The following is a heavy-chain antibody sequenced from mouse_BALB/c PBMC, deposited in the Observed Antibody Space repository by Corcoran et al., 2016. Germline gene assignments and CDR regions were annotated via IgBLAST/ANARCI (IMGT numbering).Heavy chain of an antibody. D-gene: IGHD1-1*01. V-gene: IGHV1-84*02. CDR2: IYPGSGNT. Sequence: QIQLQQSGPELVKPGASVKISCKASGYTFTDYYINWVKQKPGQGLEWIGWIYPGSGNTKYNEKFKGKATLTVDTSFSTAYMQLSSLTSEDTAVYFCARFYGSSYWYFDVWGAGTTVTVSS. CDR1: GYTFTDYY. J-gene: IGHJ1*01. CDR3: ARFYGSSYWYFDV.